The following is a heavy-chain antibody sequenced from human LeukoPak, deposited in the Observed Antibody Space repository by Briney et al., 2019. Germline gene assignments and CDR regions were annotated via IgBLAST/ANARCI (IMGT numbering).Heavy chain of an antibody. V-gene: IGHV4-59*02. D-gene: IGHD6-6*01. CDR3: ARDSPPLGGLDP. CDR1: GGSVSNYY. CDR2: VYYTGST. Sequence: SETLSLTCSVSGGSVSNYYWSWIRQPPGKGLEWIGYVYYTGSTNYNPSLKSRVTMFEDKSKNQFSLRLYSVTAADTAAYYCARDSPPLGGLDPWGQGTLVTVSS. J-gene: IGHJ5*02.